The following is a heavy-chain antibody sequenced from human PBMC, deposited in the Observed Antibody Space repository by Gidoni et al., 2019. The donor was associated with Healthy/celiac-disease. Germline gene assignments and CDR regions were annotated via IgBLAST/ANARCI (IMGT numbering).Heavy chain of an antibody. CDR1: GGSISSGAYY. D-gene: IGHD1-26*01. CDR3: ARSLVDWYRFDY. CDR2: IEYSGST. J-gene: IGHJ4*02. Sequence: QVQLQESGPGLVKPSQTLSPTCTVSGGSISSGAYYWSWLRQPPGKGLEWIGYIEYSGSTYYNPSLKSRVTISVDTSKNQFSLKLSSVTAADTAVYYCARSLVDWYRFDYWGQGTLVTVSS. V-gene: IGHV4-30-4*01.